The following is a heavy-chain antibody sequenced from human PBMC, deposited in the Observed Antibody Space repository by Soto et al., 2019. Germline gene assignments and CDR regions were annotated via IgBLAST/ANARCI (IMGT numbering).Heavy chain of an antibody. CDR2: IIPLFGTT. CDR1: GGTSTPIG. Sequence: QVHLVQSGAEVKKPGSSVKVSCRASGGTSTPIGLTWWERAPGKGLEWMGGIIPLFGTTTYAQNFQGRVTITADQSATTAYMEMSGLTSEDTAVYFCARGGELAGWMPFDSWGQGTLVTVSS. D-gene: IGHD6-19*01. V-gene: IGHV1-69*01. J-gene: IGHJ4*02. CDR3: ARGGELAGWMPFDS.